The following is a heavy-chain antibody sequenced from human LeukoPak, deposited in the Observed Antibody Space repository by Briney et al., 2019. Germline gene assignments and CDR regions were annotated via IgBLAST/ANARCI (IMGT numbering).Heavy chain of an antibody. CDR1: GFTFSSYG. CDR3: AKDPTANVAYYFDY. J-gene: IGHJ4*02. V-gene: IGHV3-30*02. Sequence: GGSLRLSCAASGFTFSSYGMHWVRQAAGKGLEWVAFIRYDGSNKYYADSVKGRFTISRDNSKNTLYLQMNSLRAEDTAVYYCAKDPTANVAYYFDYWGQGTLVTVSS. CDR2: IRYDGSNK. D-gene: IGHD2-21*02.